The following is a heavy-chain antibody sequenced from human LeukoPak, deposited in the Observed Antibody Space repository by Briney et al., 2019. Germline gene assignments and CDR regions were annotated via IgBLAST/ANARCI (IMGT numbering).Heavy chain of an antibody. Sequence: GGSLRLSCAASGFTLSSYGMSWVRQAPGKGLEWVSGISGSGSGTYYADSVKGRFTISRDNSKNTLHLQMNSLRAEDTAVYYCATHGSAHYYMDVWGKGTTVTISS. CDR3: ATHGSAHYYMDV. V-gene: IGHV3-23*01. CDR2: ISGSGSGT. J-gene: IGHJ6*03. D-gene: IGHD2-2*03. CDR1: GFTLSSYG.